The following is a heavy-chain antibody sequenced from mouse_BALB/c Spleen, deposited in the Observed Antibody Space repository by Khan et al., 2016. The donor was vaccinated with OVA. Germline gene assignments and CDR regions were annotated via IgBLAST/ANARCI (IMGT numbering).Heavy chain of an antibody. V-gene: IGHV3-2*02. CDR1: GYAITSDYA. CDR3: AGGRAY. Sequence: EVKLLESGPGLVKPSQSLSLTCTVTGYAITSDYAWNWIRQFPGNKLEWMGYISYSGRTSYTPSLKSRISITRDTSKNQFFLQFNSVTTEDTATYYCAGGRAYWGQGTLVTVSA. CDR2: ISYSGRT. D-gene: IGHD3-3*01. J-gene: IGHJ3*01.